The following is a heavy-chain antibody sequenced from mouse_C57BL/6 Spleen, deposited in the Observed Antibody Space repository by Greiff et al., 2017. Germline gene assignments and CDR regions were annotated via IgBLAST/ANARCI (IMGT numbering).Heavy chain of an antibody. CDR3: ARERDGYYGDY. Sequence: QVQLQQSGAELARPGASVKLSCKASGYTFTSYGISWVKQRTGQGLEWIGEIYPRSGNTYYTEKFKGKATLTADKSSSTAYMELRSLTSEDSAVXCCARERDGYYGDYWGQGTSVTVSS. J-gene: IGHJ4*01. V-gene: IGHV1-81*01. CDR2: IYPRSGNT. CDR1: GYTFTSYG. D-gene: IGHD2-3*01.